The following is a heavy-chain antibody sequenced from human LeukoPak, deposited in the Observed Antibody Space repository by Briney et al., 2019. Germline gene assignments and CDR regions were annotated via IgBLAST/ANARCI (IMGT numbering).Heavy chain of an antibody. V-gene: IGHV1-69*02. CDR1: GGTFSSYT. D-gene: IGHD2-2*01. Sequence: ASVKVSRKASGGTFSSYTISWVRQAPGQGLEWMGRIIPILGIANYEQKFQGRVTITAAKSTSTAYMELSSLRSEDTAVYYCASPRALYCSSTSCQTANGAFDIWGQGTMVTVSS. CDR2: IIPILGIA. CDR3: ASPRALYCSSTSCQTANGAFDI. J-gene: IGHJ3*02.